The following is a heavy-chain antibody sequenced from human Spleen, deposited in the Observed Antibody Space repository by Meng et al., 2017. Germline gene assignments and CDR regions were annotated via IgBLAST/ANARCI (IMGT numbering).Heavy chain of an antibody. D-gene: IGHD6-19*01. CDR3: TRWSSASGHDY. J-gene: IGHJ4*02. CDR1: GGSVSSGDYY. V-gene: IGHV3-7*01. CDR2: INQDGSEK. Sequence: ETLSLTCSVSGGSVSSGDYYWSWIRQAPGKGLEWVANINQDGSEKYSVDSVKDRFTISRDNAKNSLYLQIYSLRAGDTAVYYCTRWSSASGHDYWGQGTLVTVSS.